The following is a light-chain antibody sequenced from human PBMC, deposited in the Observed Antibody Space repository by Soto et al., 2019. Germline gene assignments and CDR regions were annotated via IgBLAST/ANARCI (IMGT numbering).Light chain of an antibody. CDR1: SSDVGGYHY. CDR2: EVS. Sequence: QTVLTQPASVSGSPGQSITISCTGTSSDVGGYHYVSWYQQHPGRAPKLLIYEVSNRPSGVSNRFSGSKSGNTASLTISGLQADDEADYYCSSYTSSSTVVFGGGTKLTVL. J-gene: IGLJ2*01. CDR3: SSYTSSSTVV. V-gene: IGLV2-14*01.